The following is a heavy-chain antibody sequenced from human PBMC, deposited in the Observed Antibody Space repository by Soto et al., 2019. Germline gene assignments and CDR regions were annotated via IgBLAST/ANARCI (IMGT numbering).Heavy chain of an antibody. CDR2: IIPIFGTA. Sequence: SEKVSCKASGGTFSSYAISWVRQAPGQGLEWMGGIIPIFGTANYAQKFQGRVTITADESTSTAYMELSSLRSEDTAVYYCARSSCSGGSCYSSYYYGMDVWGQGTTVTVSS. V-gene: IGHV1-69*13. J-gene: IGHJ6*02. CDR3: ARSSCSGGSCYSSYYYGMDV. D-gene: IGHD2-15*01. CDR1: GGTFSSYA.